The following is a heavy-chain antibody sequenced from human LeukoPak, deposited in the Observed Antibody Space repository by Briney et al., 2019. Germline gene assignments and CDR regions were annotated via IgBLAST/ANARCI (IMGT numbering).Heavy chain of an antibody. CDR1: RFTFSSYA. D-gene: IGHD6-13*01. CDR2: FSATGVST. Sequence: PGGSLRLSCAASRFTFSSYAMSWVRQAPGKGLEWVSSFSATGVSTFYADSVKGRFTISRDNSKNTLYLQMNSLRAEDTAVYYCAKVGSWANYYFDYWGQGSLVTVSS. V-gene: IGHV3-23*01. CDR3: AKVGSWANYYFDY. J-gene: IGHJ4*02.